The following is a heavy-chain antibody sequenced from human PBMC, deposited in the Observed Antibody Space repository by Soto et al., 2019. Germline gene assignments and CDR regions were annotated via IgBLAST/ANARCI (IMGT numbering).Heavy chain of an antibody. Sequence: SETLSLTCTFPGGSHNLGTYYWSWIRQPPGKGLEWIGFIHYSGSTNYNPSLKGRVTMSVDTSKNQFSLKLTSVNTADTAIYYCERGGDPYKTGHGGQGTLVTVSS. CDR3: ERGGDPYKTGH. V-gene: IGHV4-61*01. CDR1: GGSHNLGTYY. D-gene: IGHD2-21*01. CDR2: IHYSGST. J-gene: IGHJ4*02.